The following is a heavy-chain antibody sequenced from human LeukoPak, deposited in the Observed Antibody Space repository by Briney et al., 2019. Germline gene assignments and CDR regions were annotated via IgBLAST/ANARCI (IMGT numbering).Heavy chain of an antibody. J-gene: IGHJ5*01. Sequence: KFSQTLSLTCAVSGDSVSSNRASWNWIRQSPSGGLECLGRTYYRSKWSNDYADSVKSRITISPDPSKNEFSLQLNSVTPEDTAVYYCARDPDSSYEWGPFDSWGQGTLVTVSS. CDR2: TYYRSKWSN. D-gene: IGHD6-6*01. CDR1: GDSVSSNRAS. CDR3: ARDPDSSYEWGPFDS. V-gene: IGHV6-1*01.